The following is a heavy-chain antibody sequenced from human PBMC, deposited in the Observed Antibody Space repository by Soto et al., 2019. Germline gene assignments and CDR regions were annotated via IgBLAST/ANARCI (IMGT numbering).Heavy chain of an antibody. J-gene: IGHJ3*02. D-gene: IGHD6-13*01. V-gene: IGHV2-5*02. Sequence: QITLKESGPTLVKPTQTLTLTCTLSGFSLSTSGVGVGWIRQPPGKALEWLALIYWDDDKRYSPSLKSRLTITKDTSKNQVVLTMTNMDPVDTATYYCALIGRSSGRNDAFDIWGQGTMVTVSS. CDR2: IYWDDDK. CDR3: ALIGRSSGRNDAFDI. CDR1: GFSLSTSGVG.